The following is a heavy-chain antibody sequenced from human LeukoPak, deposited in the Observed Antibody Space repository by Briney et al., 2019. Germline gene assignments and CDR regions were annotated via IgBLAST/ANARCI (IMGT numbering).Heavy chain of an antibody. CDR3: ARAEIAAAGQTNNWFDP. CDR1: GGSFSCYY. D-gene: IGHD6-13*01. J-gene: IGHJ5*02. Sequence: SETLSLTCAVYGGSFSCYYWSWIRQPPGKGLEWIGEINHSGSTNYNPSLKSRVAISVDTSKNQFSLKLSSVTAADTAVYYCARAEIAAAGQTNNWFDPWGQGTLVTVSS. V-gene: IGHV4-34*01. CDR2: INHSGST.